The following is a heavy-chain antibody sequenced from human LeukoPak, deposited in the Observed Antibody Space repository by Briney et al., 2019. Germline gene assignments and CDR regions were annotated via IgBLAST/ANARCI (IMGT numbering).Heavy chain of an antibody. Sequence: SETLSLTCTVSGGSISSSSYYWGWIRQPPGKGLEWIGSIYYSGSTYYNPSLKSRVTISVDTSKNQFSLKLSSVTAADTAFYYCAIEDFYGSGSFSNYCGQGTLVTVSS. CDR1: GGSISSSSYY. V-gene: IGHV4-39*07. D-gene: IGHD3-10*01. J-gene: IGHJ4*02. CDR3: AIEDFYGSGSFSNY. CDR2: IYYSGST.